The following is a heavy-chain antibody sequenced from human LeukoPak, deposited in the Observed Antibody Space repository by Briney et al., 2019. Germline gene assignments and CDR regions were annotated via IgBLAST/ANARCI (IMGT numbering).Heavy chain of an antibody. CDR2: INPNSGDT. J-gene: IGHJ4*02. CDR3: ASSPSYIRY. Sequence: GASVKVSCKASGYTFTDYYIHWVRQAPGQGLEWMGWINPNSGDTNYAQNFQGRVTMPRDTSISTAYMELSRLTSDDTAVYYCASSPSYIRYWGQGTLVTVSS. D-gene: IGHD1-14*01. CDR1: GYTFTDYY. V-gene: IGHV1-2*02.